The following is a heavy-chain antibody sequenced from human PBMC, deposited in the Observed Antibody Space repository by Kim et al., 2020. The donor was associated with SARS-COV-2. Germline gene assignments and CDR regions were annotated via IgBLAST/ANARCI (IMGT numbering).Heavy chain of an antibody. CDR3: ARDPAALSGYRFGYVRGPFDY. Sequence: ASVKVSCKASGFTFTSYAINWVRQAPGQGLEWMGWINTNTGNPTYAQGFTGRFVFSLDTSVTTTYLHINSLKAEDTAIYYCARDPAALSGYRFGYVRGPFDYWGQGTLLTVSS. D-gene: IGHD5-18*01. CDR2: INTNTGNP. CDR1: GFTFTSYA. V-gene: IGHV7-4-1*02. J-gene: IGHJ4*02.